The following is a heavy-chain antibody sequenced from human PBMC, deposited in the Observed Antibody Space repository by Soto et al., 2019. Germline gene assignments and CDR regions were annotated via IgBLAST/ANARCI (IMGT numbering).Heavy chain of an antibody. J-gene: IGHJ4*02. CDR1: GFTFRTYA. Sequence: GGSLRFSCAASGFTFRTYAMNWVRQAPGKGLEWISAISGSGSFTHYADSVRGRFTISRDNSQNQLYLQMNNLRGDDTAMYYCAKIPTGSGSSKFDYWGQGIQVTVSS. CDR2: ISGSGSFT. CDR3: AKIPTGSGSSKFDY. D-gene: IGHD3-10*01. V-gene: IGHV3-23*01.